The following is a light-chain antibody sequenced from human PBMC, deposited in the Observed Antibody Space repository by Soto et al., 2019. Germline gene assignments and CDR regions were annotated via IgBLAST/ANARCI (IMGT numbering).Light chain of an antibody. CDR2: DAS. CDR3: QHFDNLLLT. V-gene: IGKV1-33*01. J-gene: IGKJ4*01. CDR1: HDMSNY. Sequence: DIQMTQSPSSLSASVGDRVTITCQASHDMSNYLNWYQQKPGKAPKLLIYDASNLETGVPSRFSGSGSGTDFTFTISSLQPEDIAIYYCQHFDNLLLTFGGGTKVEIE.